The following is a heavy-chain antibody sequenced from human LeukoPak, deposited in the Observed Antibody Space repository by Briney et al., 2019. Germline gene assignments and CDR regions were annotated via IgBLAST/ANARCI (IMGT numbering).Heavy chain of an antibody. CDR2: IYTSGST. Sequence: SETLSLTCTVSGGSISSYYWSWIRQPAGKGLEWIGRIYTSGSTNYNPSLKSRVTISVDTSKNQFSLKLSSVTAADTAVYYCARGRGSSWYRYFDYGGKGTLVTVPS. CDR3: ARGRGSSWYRYFDY. D-gene: IGHD6-13*01. V-gene: IGHV4-4*07. J-gene: IGHJ4*02. CDR1: GGSISSYY.